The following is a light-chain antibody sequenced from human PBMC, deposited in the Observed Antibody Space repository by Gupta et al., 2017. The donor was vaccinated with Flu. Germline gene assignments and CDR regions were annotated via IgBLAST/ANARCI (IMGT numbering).Light chain of an antibody. CDR1: SSDVDGYNN. CDR3: SSYTSSSTLYV. J-gene: IGLJ1*01. CDR2: EVS. V-gene: IGLV2-14*03. Sequence: QSALTQPASVSGSPGQSITISCTGTSSDVDGYNNVSWYQQHPGKAPKLMIYEVSDRPSGVSNRFSGSKSGNTASLTISGLQAEDEADYYCSSYTSSSTLYVFGTGTKVTVL.